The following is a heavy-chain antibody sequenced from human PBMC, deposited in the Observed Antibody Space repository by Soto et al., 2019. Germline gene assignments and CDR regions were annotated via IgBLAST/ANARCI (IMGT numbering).Heavy chain of an antibody. V-gene: IGHV4-31*03. Sequence: SETLSLTCTVSGGSIRSGGYYWSWVRQNPRRGLEWIGNIYYSGNTYYNPSLKSRLTISVDTSKNQFSLNLSSVTAAGTAVYYCARDRLMATAGTARHYFGLDVWGQGTTVTVSS. CDR2: IYYSGNT. CDR3: ARDRLMATAGTARHYFGLDV. D-gene: IGHD5-18*01. CDR1: GGSIRSGGYY. J-gene: IGHJ6*02.